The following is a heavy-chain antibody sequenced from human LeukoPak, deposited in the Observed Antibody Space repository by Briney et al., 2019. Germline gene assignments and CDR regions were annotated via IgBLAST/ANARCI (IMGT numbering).Heavy chain of an antibody. D-gene: IGHD3-22*01. CDR2: NIPIFGTA. J-gene: IGHJ4*02. CDR3: ARDLIRGYYDNSGYPFDY. Sequence: GASVKVSCKASGGTFSSYAISWVRQAPGQGREWMGGNIPIFGTANYAQKFQGRVTITADESTSTAYMELSSLGSEDTAVYYCARDLIRGYYDNSGYPFDYWGQGTLVTVSS. V-gene: IGHV1-69*01. CDR1: GGTFSSYA.